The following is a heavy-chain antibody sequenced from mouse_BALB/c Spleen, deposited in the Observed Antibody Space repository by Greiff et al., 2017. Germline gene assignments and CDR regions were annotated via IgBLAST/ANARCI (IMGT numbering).Heavy chain of an antibody. Sequence: EVMLVESGGGLVKPGGSLKLSCAASGFTFSSYAMSWVRQTPEKRLEWVASISSGGSTYYPDSVKGRFTISRDNARNILYLQMSSLRSEDTAMYYCARGYGNNFDYWGQGTTLTVSS. CDR2: ISSGGST. CDR3: ARGYGNNFDY. CDR1: GFTFSSYA. V-gene: IGHV5-6-5*01. D-gene: IGHD2-10*02. J-gene: IGHJ2*01.